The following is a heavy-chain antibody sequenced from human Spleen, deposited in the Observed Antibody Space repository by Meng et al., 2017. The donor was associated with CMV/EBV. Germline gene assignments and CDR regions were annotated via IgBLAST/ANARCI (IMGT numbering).Heavy chain of an antibody. CDR3: AFMITFGGVIAAFDY. Sequence: QVAVQEVGAGLLKPSGTRALTFAVYGRSFSGYYWSWIGQPPGKGLELIGEINHSGSTNYNPSLKSRVTISVDTSKNQFSLKLSSVTAADTAVYYCAFMITFGGVIAAFDYWGQGTLVTVSS. V-gene: IGHV4-34*01. CDR1: GRSFSGYY. D-gene: IGHD3-16*02. CDR2: INHSGST. J-gene: IGHJ4*02.